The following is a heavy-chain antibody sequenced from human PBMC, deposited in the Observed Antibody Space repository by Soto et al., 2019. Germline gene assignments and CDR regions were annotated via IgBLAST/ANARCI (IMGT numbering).Heavy chain of an antibody. CDR1: GGSISSSSDY. Sequence: SQTLSLTCTVSGGSISSSSDYWGWIRQPPGKGLEWIGSIYYSGSTYYNPSLKSRVTISVDTSKNQFSLKLSSVTAADTAVYYCATTLSYGILTGYHYYFDYSGQGTLVTVS. J-gene: IGHJ4*02. V-gene: IGHV4-39*01. CDR3: ATTLSYGILTGYHYYFDY. D-gene: IGHD3-9*01. CDR2: IYYSGST.